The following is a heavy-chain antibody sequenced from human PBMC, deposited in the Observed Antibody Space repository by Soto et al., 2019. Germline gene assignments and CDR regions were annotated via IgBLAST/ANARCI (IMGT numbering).Heavy chain of an antibody. CDR2: IKQDGSEK. CDR3: ARVLGCSGGSCYPKTYYFDY. D-gene: IGHD2-15*01. Sequence: GGSLRLSCAASGFTFSSYWMSWVRQAPGKGLEWVANIKQDGSEKYYVDSVKGRFTISRDNAKNSLYLQMNSLRAEDTAVYYCARVLGCSGGSCYPKTYYFDYWGQGTLVTVSS. V-gene: IGHV3-7*01. CDR1: GFTFSSYW. J-gene: IGHJ4*02.